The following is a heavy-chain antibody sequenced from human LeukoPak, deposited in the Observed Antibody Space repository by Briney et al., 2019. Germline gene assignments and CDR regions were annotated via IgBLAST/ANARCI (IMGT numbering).Heavy chain of an antibody. CDR1: GGSISNYY. CDR3: ARRYCSGGSCYSSFDD. D-gene: IGHD2-15*01. CDR2: IYDSGST. Sequence: SETLSLTCTVSGGSISNYYWSWIRQPPGKGLEWIGYIYDSGSTNYNPSLKTRVTISVDTSKNQFSLKLTSVTAADTAVYYCARRYCSGGSCYSSFDDWGQETLVTVSS. V-gene: IGHV4-59*01. J-gene: IGHJ4*02.